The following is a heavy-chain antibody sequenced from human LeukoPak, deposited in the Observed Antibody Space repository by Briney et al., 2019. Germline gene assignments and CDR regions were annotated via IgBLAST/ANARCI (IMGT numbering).Heavy chain of an antibody. CDR2: ISGDGTAR. CDR1: GFTSSSYW. CDR3: ARSRRTTVRRSYDY. D-gene: IGHD1/OR15-1a*01. Sequence: GGSLRLSCAASGFTSSSYWMHWVRQVPGKGLAWVSRISGDGTARNYADSVKGRFTISRDDAKNTVDLQMNSLRGEDTAVYYCARSRRTTVRRSYDYWGQGTLVTVSS. J-gene: IGHJ4*02. V-gene: IGHV3-74*01.